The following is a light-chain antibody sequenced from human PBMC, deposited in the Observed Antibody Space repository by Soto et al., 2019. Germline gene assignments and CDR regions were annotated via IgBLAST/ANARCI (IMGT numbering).Light chain of an antibody. CDR2: TNN. Sequence: QSVLTQPPSASGTPGQRVTISCSGSSSNIGSNSVNWYQHLPGTAPRLLIFTNNRRPSGVPDRFSGSKSGTSASLAISGRQSEDEADYYCAAWDDSLNVVFGGGTKLTVL. V-gene: IGLV1-44*01. CDR1: SSNIGSNS. J-gene: IGLJ2*01. CDR3: AAWDDSLNVV.